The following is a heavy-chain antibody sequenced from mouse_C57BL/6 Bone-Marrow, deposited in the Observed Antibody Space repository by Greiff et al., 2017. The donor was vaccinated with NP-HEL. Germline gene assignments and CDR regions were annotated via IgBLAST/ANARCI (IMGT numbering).Heavy chain of an antibody. V-gene: IGHV1-69*01. CDR1: GYTFTSYW. CDR2: IDPSDSYT. Sequence: QVQLQQPGAELVMPGASVKLSCKASGYTFTSYWMHWVKQRPGQGLEWIGEIDPSDSYTNYNQKFKGKSTLTVDKSSSTPYMQLSSLTSEDSAVYYCAREGFHYYAMDYWGQGTSVTVSS. J-gene: IGHJ4*01. CDR3: AREGFHYYAMDY.